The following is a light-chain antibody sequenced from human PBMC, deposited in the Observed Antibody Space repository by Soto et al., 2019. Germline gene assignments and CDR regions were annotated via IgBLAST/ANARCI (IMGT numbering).Light chain of an antibody. CDR1: QSISSY. Sequence: DIQMTQSPSSLSASVGDRVTITCRASQSISSYLNWYQQKPGKAPKLLIYAASSLQSGVPSRFSGSGSGTDFTLTISSLQPDDFATYYCQQSYSTPPTFGPRTKVEIK. V-gene: IGKV1-39*01. CDR3: QQSYSTPPT. CDR2: AAS. J-gene: IGKJ1*01.